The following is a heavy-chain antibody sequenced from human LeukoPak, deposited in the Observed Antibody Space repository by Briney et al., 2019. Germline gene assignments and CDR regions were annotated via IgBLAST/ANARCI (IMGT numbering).Heavy chain of an antibody. V-gene: IGHV4-34*01. CDR2: INHSGST. J-gene: IGHJ4*02. Sequence: PSETLSLTCAVYGGSFSGYYWSWIRQPPGKGLEWIGEINHSGSTNYNPPLKSRVTISVDTSKNQFSLKLSSVTAADTAVYYCARVISITGTTYYFDYWGQGTLVTVSS. CDR3: ARVISITGTTYYFDY. D-gene: IGHD1-7*01. CDR1: GGSFSGYY.